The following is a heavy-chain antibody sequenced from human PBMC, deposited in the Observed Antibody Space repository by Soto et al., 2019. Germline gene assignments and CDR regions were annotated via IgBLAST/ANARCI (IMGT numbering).Heavy chain of an antibody. CDR2: ISDGGSNK. CDR3: AKDSDIVVVPAAICGLCYFDY. V-gene: IGHV3-30-3*01. CDR1: GFTFSFYA. J-gene: IGHJ4*02. D-gene: IGHD2-2*02. Sequence: GGSLRLSCAASGFTFSFYAIHWVRQAPGKGLEWVAVISDGGSNKYYADSVKGRFTISRDNSKNTVYLQMNSLRAEDTAVYYCAKDSDIVVVPAAICGLCYFDYWGQGTLVTVPQ.